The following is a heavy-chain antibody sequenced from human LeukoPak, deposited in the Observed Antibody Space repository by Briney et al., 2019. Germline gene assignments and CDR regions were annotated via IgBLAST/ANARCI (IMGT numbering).Heavy chain of an antibody. CDR2: INAGNGNT. D-gene: IGHD6-13*01. Sequence: ASVKVSCKASGYTFTSYAMHWVRQAPGQRLEWMGWINAGNGNTKYSQKFQGRVTITRDTSASTAYMELSSLRSEDTAVYYCARNVQIAAAGTGWFDPWGQGTLVTVSS. CDR3: ARNVQIAAAGTGWFDP. J-gene: IGHJ5*02. V-gene: IGHV1-3*01. CDR1: GYTFTSYA.